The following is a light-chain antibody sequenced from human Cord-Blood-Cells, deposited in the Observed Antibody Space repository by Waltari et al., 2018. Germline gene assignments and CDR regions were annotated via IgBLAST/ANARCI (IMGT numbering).Light chain of an antibody. CDR2: EGS. Sequence: QSALTKPASVSGSPGQSITIPCTGTSSDVGSYNLVFWYQQHTGKAPKLRIFEGSKRRSGVSHRFAGSKSGNTASLASAGLQAEDEADYYCCSYAGSSTVVFGGGTKLTVL. CDR1: SSDVGSYNL. J-gene: IGLJ2*01. CDR3: CSYAGSSTVV. V-gene: IGLV2-23*01.